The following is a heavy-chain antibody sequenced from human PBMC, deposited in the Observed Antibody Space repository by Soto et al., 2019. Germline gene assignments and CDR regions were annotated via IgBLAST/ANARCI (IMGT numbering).Heavy chain of an antibody. J-gene: IGHJ5*02. CDR2: IYYSGSI. D-gene: IGHD6-19*01. Sequence: SETLSLTCTVSGGSISSYYWGWIRQPPGKGLEWIGSIYYSGSIYYNPSIKSRVNKSVDTSKNQISLKLSSVTAAETAVYYCARQSSGWYNWFDPWGQGTLVTVSS. CDR1: GGSISSYY. CDR3: ARQSSGWYNWFDP. V-gene: IGHV4-39*01.